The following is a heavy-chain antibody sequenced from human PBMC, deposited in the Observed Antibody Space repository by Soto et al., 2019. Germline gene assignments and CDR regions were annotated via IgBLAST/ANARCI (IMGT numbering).Heavy chain of an antibody. J-gene: IGHJ4*02. D-gene: IGHD1-7*01. V-gene: IGHV3-30*18. Sequence: QVQLVESGGGVVQPGRSLRLSCAASGFTFSTYDMHWVRQAPGKGLEWVAVISGDGSNKYYADSVKGRLTISRDNSRNTLYLEVKSLRAEDTAVYYCAKDVTGTTYWGQGTLVTVSS. CDR1: GFTFSTYD. CDR3: AKDVTGTTY. CDR2: ISGDGSNK.